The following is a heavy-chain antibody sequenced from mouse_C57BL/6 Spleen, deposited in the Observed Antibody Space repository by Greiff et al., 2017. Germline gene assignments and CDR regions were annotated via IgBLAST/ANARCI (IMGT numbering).Heavy chain of an antibody. D-gene: IGHD1-1*01. CDR1: GFTFSSYG. CDR3: ARQGYYSSSYVYYFDY. J-gene: IGHJ2*01. Sequence: EVQGVESGGDLVKPGGSLKLSCAASGFTFSSYGMSWVRQTPDKRLEWVATISSGGSYTYYPDSVKGRVTISRDNAKNTLYLQLSSLKSEDTAMYDCARQGYYSSSYVYYFDYWGQGTTLTVSS. CDR2: ISSGGSYT. V-gene: IGHV5-6*01.